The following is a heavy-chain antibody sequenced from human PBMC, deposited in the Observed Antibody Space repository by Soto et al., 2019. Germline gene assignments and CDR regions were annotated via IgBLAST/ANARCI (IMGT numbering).Heavy chain of an antibody. CDR2: IHHSGST. V-gene: IGHV4-4*02. Sequence: QVQLQESGPGLVKPSGTLSLTCAVSSASVRSSNWWSWVRQTPEKGLEWIGQIHHSGSTNYNPSLMSRVTMSVDKSKYHFSLNVSSVTAADTAVYYCARGGYYFYMDVWGRGITVTISS. CDR1: SASVRSSNW. CDR3: ARGGYYFYMDV. J-gene: IGHJ6*03. D-gene: IGHD1-26*01.